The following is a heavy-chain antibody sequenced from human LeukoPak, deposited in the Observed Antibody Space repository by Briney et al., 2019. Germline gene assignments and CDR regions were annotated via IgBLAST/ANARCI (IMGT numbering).Heavy chain of an antibody. D-gene: IGHD6-19*01. CDR2: IGGSGGTT. CDR3: AKQRGSGWAFDI. V-gene: IGHV3-23*01. Sequence: GGSLRLSCAASGFTFSSYAMSWIRQAPGKGLEWIAAIGGSGGTTYYADSVKGRFTISRDNSKNTLFLQMNSLRAEDTAVYYCAKQRGSGWAFDIWGQGTMVTVSS. CDR1: GFTFSSYA. J-gene: IGHJ3*02.